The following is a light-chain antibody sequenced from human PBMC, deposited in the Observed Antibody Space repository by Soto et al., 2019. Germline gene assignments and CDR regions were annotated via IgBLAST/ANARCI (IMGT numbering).Light chain of an antibody. CDR1: GSNIGKND. Sequence: QSVLTQPPSVSAAPGQKVTISCSGSGSNIGKNDVSWYLQLPGAAPKLLMYDTNKRPSGIPDRFSGSKSGTSATLGNTGRRPGDEADYFCGTWYTRLSVVVFGGGTKLTGL. V-gene: IGLV1-51*01. J-gene: IGLJ2*01. CDR3: GTWYTRLSVVV. CDR2: DTN.